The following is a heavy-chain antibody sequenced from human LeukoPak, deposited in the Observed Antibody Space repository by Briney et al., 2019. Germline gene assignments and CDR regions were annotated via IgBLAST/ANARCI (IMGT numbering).Heavy chain of an antibody. J-gene: IGHJ3*02. V-gene: IGHV3-23*01. CDR2: ISGSGGST. Sequence: GGSQRLSCAASGFTFSSYAMGRVRQAPGKGLEWVSAISGSGGSTYYADSVKGRFTISRDNSKNTLYLQMNSLRAEDTAVYYCAKPPWDAFDIWGQGTMVTVSS. CDR1: GFTFSSYA. D-gene: IGHD1-26*01. CDR3: AKPPWDAFDI.